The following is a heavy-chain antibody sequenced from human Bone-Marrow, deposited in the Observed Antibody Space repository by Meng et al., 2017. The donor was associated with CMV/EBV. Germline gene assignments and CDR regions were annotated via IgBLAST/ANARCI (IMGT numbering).Heavy chain of an antibody. CDR1: GFTFSNAW. V-gene: IGHV3-15*01. CDR3: TTDPYYDFRHPNWFDP. Sequence: GESLKISCAASGFTFSNAWMSWVRQAPGKGLEWVGRIKSKTDGGTTDYAAPVKGRFTISRDDSKNTLYLQMNSLKTEDTAVYYFTTDPYYDFRHPNWFDPWGQGTLVTVSS. D-gene: IGHD3-3*01. CDR2: IKSKTDGGTT. J-gene: IGHJ5*02.